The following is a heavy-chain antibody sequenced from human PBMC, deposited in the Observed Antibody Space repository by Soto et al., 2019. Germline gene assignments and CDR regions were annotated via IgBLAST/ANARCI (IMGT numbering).Heavy chain of an antibody. Sequence: QVQLVESGGGVVQPGRSLRLSCAASGYTFSNYGMHWVRQAPGKGLEWVAGISYDGSKEHYADSVKGRFTISRDNSKNPLSLQMNTLRVEDTAVYYCSKERGFAWAGVFAAFDMWGQGTMVTVSS. CDR2: ISYDGSKE. D-gene: IGHD3-10*01. CDR3: SKERGFAWAGVFAAFDM. V-gene: IGHV3-30*18. CDR1: GYTFSNYG. J-gene: IGHJ3*02.